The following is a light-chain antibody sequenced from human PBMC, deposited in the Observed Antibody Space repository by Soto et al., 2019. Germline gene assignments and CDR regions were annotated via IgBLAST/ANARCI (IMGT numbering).Light chain of an antibody. V-gene: IGKV3-11*01. Sequence: EIVLTQSPATLSLSPGERATLSCRASQSVSIYLAWYQQKPGQPPRLLIYDASNRATGIPARFSGSGSGTDFTLTISSLEPEDVGVYYCQQRSIWPTFGGGTKVEIK. CDR3: QQRSIWPT. CDR1: QSVSIY. CDR2: DAS. J-gene: IGKJ4*01.